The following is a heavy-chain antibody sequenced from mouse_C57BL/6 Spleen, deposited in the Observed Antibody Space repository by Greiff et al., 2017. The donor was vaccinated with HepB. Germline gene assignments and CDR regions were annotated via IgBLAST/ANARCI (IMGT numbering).Heavy chain of an antibody. J-gene: IGHJ4*01. Sequence: VHVKQSGAELVRPGASVKLSCTASGFNIKDDYMHWVKQRPEQGLEWIGWIDPENGDTEYASKFQGKATITADTSSNTAYLQLSSLTSEDTAVYYCTTDRAMDYWGQGTSVTVSS. CDR3: TTDRAMDY. CDR1: GFNIKDDY. CDR2: IDPENGDT. V-gene: IGHV14-4*01.